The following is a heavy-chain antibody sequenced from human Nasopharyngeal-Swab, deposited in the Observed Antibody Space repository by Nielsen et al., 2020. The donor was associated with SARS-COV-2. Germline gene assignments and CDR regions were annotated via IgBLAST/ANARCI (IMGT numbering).Heavy chain of an antibody. V-gene: IGHV4-4*02. Sequence: WIRQLPGKGLEWIGEIYHSGSTNYNPSLKSRVTISVDKSKSQFSLKLSSVTAADTAVYYCAGASTIFGVVINGWFDPWGQGTLVTVSS. CDR2: IYHSGST. CDR3: AGASTIFGVVINGWFDP. J-gene: IGHJ5*02. D-gene: IGHD3-3*01.